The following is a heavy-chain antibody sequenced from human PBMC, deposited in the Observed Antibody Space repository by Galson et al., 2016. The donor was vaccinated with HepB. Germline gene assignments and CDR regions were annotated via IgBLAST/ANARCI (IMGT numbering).Heavy chain of an antibody. CDR1: GGSISGGGHS. J-gene: IGHJ3*02. CDR2: IYHNGST. V-gene: IGHV4-30-2*01. CDR3: ARGFGILVAFDI. D-gene: IGHD1-14*01. Sequence: TLSLTCGVSGGSISGGGHSWSWIRQPPGKGLEWIGDIYHNGSTYYNPSLKSRVTISVDRPKSLFSLKLSSVTAADTAVYYCARGFGILVAFDIWGQGTAVTVSS.